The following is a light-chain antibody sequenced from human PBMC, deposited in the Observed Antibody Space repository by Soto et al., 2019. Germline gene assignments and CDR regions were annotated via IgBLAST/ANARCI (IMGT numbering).Light chain of an antibody. Sequence: EIVMTQSPATLSVSPGERVTLSCRASQDIRSSLAWYQQKPGQDPMLLIYGASIRATGVPATFSGSGSGTEFTLRISSLQSEQTGVYDCQQDRSWPLTFGGGTKVEI. CDR2: GAS. V-gene: IGKV3-15*01. CDR1: QDIRSS. J-gene: IGKJ4*01. CDR3: QQDRSWPLT.